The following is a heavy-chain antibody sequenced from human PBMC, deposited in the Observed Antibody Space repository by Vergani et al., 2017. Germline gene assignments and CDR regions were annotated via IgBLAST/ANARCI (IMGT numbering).Heavy chain of an antibody. CDR1: GFTFINAW. V-gene: IGHV3-23*04. CDR3: AKAAVLVVVPAAIDY. J-gene: IGHJ4*02. Sequence: EVQLVESGGGLVKPGGSLRLSCAASGFTFINAWMTWVRQAPGKGLEWVSAISGSGGSTYYADSVKGRFTISRDNSKNTLYLQMNSLRAEDTAVYYCAKAAVLVVVPAAIDYWGQGTLVTVSS. D-gene: IGHD2-2*01. CDR2: ISGSGGST.